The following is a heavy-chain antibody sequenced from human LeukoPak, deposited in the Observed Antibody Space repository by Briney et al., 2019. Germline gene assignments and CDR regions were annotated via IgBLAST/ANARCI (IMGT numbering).Heavy chain of an antibody. CDR3: TRDGTSGWHFDY. CDR1: GFTFSSYP. J-gene: IGHJ4*02. CDR2: ILGNGGTT. D-gene: IGHD6-19*01. Sequence: GGSLRLSCAASGFTFSSYPMHWVRQAPGKGLEYVPSILGNGGTTSYANSVKGRFTISRDNSRNTLYLQMGSLRADDMAVYYCTRDGTSGWHFDYWGQGTLVTVSS. V-gene: IGHV3-64*01.